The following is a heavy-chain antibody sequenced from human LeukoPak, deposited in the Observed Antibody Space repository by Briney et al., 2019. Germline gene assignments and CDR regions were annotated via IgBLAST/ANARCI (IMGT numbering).Heavy chain of an antibody. D-gene: IGHD4-11*01. Sequence: SETLSLTCTVSGGSMSSYYWSWVRQPPEKGLEWIGYIYYTGSTNYNPSLKSRVTISVDTSKNQFSLKLSSVTAADTAMYYCARGTTVSDYWGQGTLVTVSS. CDR2: IYYTGST. CDR1: GGSMSSYY. V-gene: IGHV4-59*01. J-gene: IGHJ4*02. CDR3: ARGTTVSDY.